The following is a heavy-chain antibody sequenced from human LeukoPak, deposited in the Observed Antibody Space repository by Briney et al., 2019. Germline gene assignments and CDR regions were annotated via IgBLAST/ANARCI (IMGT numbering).Heavy chain of an antibody. CDR3: ARRGLHDYGDYGAGDYYGMDV. D-gene: IGHD4-17*01. Sequence: SETLSLTCTVSGGSISSGDYYWSWIRQPPGKGLEWIGYIYYSGSTYYKPSRKSRVRISVDTSKNQFYLKLSSVTAADTAVYYCARRGLHDYGDYGAGDYYGMDVWGQGTTVTVSS. V-gene: IGHV4-30-4*01. J-gene: IGHJ6*02. CDR2: IYYSGST. CDR1: GGSISSGDYY.